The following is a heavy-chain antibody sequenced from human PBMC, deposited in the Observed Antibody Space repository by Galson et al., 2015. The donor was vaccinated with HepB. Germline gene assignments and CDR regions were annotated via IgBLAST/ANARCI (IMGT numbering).Heavy chain of an antibody. Sequence: VSCKASGYTFTSYGISWVRQAPGQGLEWIGWISAYNGNTNYAQKLQGRVTMTTDTSTSTAYMELRSLRSDDTAVYYCARGGYCSSTSCYGYYYYGMDVWGQGTTVTVSS. D-gene: IGHD2-2*01. CDR3: ARGGYCSSTSCYGYYYYGMDV. CDR2: ISAYNGNT. J-gene: IGHJ6*02. CDR1: GYTFTSYG. V-gene: IGHV1-18*04.